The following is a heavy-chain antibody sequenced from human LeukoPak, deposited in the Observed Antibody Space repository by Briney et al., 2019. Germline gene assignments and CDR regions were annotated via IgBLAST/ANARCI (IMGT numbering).Heavy chain of an antibody. CDR2: ISSSSTI. V-gene: IGHV3-48*01. CDR3: ADRGYGYGFQH. Sequence: GGSLRLSCAASGFTFSSYSMNWVRQAPGKGLEWVSYISSSSTIYYADSVKGRFTISRDNAKNSLYLQMNSLRAEDTAVYYCADRGYGYGFQHWGQGTLVTVSS. J-gene: IGHJ1*01. CDR1: GFTFSSYS. D-gene: IGHD5-18*01.